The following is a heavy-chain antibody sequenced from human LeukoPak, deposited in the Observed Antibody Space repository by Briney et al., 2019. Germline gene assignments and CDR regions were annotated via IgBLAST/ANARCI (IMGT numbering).Heavy chain of an antibody. V-gene: IGHV3-74*01. CDR2: INSDGSST. Sequence: GGSLRLSCAASGFIFSSYGMNWVRQAPGKGLVWVSRINSDGSSTSYADSVKGRFTISRDNAKNTLYLQMNSLRAEDTAVYYCARDREKGAFDIWGQGTMVTVSS. CDR1: GFIFSSYG. J-gene: IGHJ3*02. D-gene: IGHD1-26*01. CDR3: ARDREKGAFDI.